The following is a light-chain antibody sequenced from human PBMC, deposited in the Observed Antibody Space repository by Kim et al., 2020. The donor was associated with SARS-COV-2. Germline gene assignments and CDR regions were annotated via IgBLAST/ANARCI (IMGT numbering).Light chain of an antibody. V-gene: IGLV1-44*01. CDR3: ATWDDSLNGYV. CDR2: SNN. J-gene: IGLJ1*01. Sequence: GQTVTISCFASSSNIGTNTINWYQQLPGTAPKLLIYSNNQRPSGVPDRFSGSKSGASASLAISGLQSEDEADYYCATWDDSLNGYVFGTGTKLTVL. CDR1: SSNIGTNT.